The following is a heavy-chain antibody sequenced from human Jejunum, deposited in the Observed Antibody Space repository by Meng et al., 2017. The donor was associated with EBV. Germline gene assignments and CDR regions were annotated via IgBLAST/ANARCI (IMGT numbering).Heavy chain of an antibody. CDR2: THHSGST. V-gene: IGHV4-4*02. J-gene: IGHJ4*02. CDR3: VMGPDHAKTGY. CDR1: GGSISSNNW. Sequence: QVHLQQSGLGLVKPSXALXPTCAVSGGSISSNNWWSWVRQPPGKGLEWIGETHHSGSTNYNPSLKSRVTISVDKSKNEFSLKLNSVTAADTAVYYCVMGPDHAKTGYWGQGTMVTVSS. D-gene: IGHD1-14*01.